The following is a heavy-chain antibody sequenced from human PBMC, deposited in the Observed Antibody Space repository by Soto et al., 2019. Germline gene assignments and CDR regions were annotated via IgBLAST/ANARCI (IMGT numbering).Heavy chain of an antibody. CDR1: GGSISSGGYY. CDR3: ARRSSSRGFYGMDV. V-gene: IGHV4-31*03. J-gene: IGHJ6*02. Sequence: TSETLSLTCTVSGGSISSGGYYWSWIRQHPGKGLEWIGYIYYSGSTYYNPSLKSRVTISVDTSKNQFSLKLSSVTAADTAVYYCARRSSSRGFYGMDVWGQGPTVT. CDR2: IYYSGST. D-gene: IGHD6-13*01.